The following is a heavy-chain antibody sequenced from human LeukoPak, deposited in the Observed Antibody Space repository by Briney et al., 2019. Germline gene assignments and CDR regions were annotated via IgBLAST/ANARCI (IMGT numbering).Heavy chain of an antibody. V-gene: IGHV1-69*10. D-gene: IGHD3-10*01. J-gene: IGHJ4*02. Sequence: SVKVSCKASGGTFSSHAMSWVRQAPGQGLEWMGGIIPILDITNYAQKFQGRVTITADESTSTAYMELSSLRSEDTAVYYCARDAGYGSASFDYWGQGTLVTVSS. CDR2: IIPILDIT. CDR1: GGTFSSHA. CDR3: ARDAGYGSASFDY.